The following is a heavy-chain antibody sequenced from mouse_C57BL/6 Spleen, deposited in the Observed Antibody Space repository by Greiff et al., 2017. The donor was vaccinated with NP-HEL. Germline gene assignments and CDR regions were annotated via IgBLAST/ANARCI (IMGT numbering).Heavy chain of an antibody. CDR3: TRGGSLAWFAY. CDR1: GYTFTDYE. Sequence: QVQLQQSGAELVRPGASVTLSCKASGYTFTDYEMHWVKQTPVHGLEWIGAIDPATGGTAYNQKFKGKAILTADKSSSTAYMELRSLTSEDSAVYYCTRGGSLAWFAYWGQGTLVTVSA. CDR2: IDPATGGT. D-gene: IGHD6-1*01. V-gene: IGHV1-15*01. J-gene: IGHJ3*01.